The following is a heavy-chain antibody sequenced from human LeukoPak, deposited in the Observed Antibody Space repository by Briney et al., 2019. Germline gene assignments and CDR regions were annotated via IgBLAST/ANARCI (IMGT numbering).Heavy chain of an antibody. Sequence: SVKVSCKASGGTFGTSAIGWVRQAPGLGLEWVGGIIPIFGAPDYAQKFQGRVSITTDDSTTTAYMELSSLRSEDTAVYYCARQQLGWATIRNVGFYQHYYMDVWGKGTTVTVSS. CDR1: GGTFGTSA. V-gene: IGHV1-69*05. CDR2: IIPIFGAP. CDR3: ARQQLGWATIRNVGFYQHYYMDV. J-gene: IGHJ6*03. D-gene: IGHD1-1*01.